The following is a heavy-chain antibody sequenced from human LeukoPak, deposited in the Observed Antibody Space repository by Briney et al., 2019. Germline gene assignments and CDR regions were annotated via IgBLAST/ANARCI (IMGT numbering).Heavy chain of an antibody. J-gene: IGHJ5*02. CDR1: GFSLSTSGVG. CDR3: AHATRYCSGGSCYEDWFDP. V-gene: IGHV2-5*02. CDR2: IYWDDEK. D-gene: IGHD2-15*01. Sequence: SGPTLVKPPQTLTLTCTFSGFSLSTSGVGLDWIRQPPGKALEWLALIYWDDEKRYSPSLKSRLTITKDTSKNQVVLTMTNMDPVDTATYYCAHATRYCSGGSCYEDWFDPWGQGTLVTVSS.